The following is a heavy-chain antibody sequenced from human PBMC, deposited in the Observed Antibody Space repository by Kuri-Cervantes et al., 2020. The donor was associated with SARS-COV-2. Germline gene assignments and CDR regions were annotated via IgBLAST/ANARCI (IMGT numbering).Heavy chain of an antibody. V-gene: IGHV3-48*01. D-gene: IGHD3-22*01. Sequence: GESLKISCAASGFIFSSHSMNWVRQAPRKGLEWVSYISSSSSTIYYADSVKGRFTISRDNAKNSLYLQMNSLRAEDTAVYYCAKDMYYDSSGFYDAFDIWGQGTMVTVSS. CDR1: GFIFSSHS. CDR2: ISSSSSTI. J-gene: IGHJ3*02. CDR3: AKDMYYDSSGFYDAFDI.